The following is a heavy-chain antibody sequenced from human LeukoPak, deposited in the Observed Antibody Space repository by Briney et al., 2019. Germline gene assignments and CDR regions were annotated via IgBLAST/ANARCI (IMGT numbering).Heavy chain of an antibody. CDR3: ASDLLGATFNY. D-gene: IGHD1-26*01. Sequence: NPGGSLRLSCAASGFTFSSYSMNWVRQAPGKGLEWVSAISGSGGSTYYADSVKGRFTISRDNAKNSLYLQMNSLRAEDTAVYYCASDLLGATFNYWGQGTLVTVSS. V-gene: IGHV3-21*04. CDR1: GFTFSSYS. CDR2: ISGSGGST. J-gene: IGHJ4*02.